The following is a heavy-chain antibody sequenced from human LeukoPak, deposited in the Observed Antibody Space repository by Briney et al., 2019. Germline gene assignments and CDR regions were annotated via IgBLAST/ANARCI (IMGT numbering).Heavy chain of an antibody. CDR1: AYTFTSYD. CDR2: INPSGGYT. V-gene: IGHV1-46*01. CDR3: ARGTPYYYYYYMDV. J-gene: IGHJ6*03. Sequence: ASVKVSCKASAYTFTSYDMHWVRQAPGQGLEWMGIINPSGGYTSYTNYAQKFRGRVTMTRDMSTSTVYMELSSLRSEDTAVYYCARGTPYYYYYYMDVWGKGTTVTVSS. D-gene: IGHD1-14*01.